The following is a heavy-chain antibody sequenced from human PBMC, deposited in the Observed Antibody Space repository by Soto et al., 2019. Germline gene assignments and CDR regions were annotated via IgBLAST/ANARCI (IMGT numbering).Heavy chain of an antibody. V-gene: IGHV4-30-4*01. CDR3: ARVPSPFDYYYAMDV. CDR2: IFSSGTT. CDR1: GDSISSGNKY. Sequence: QVQLRESGPGLVMPSQTLSLTCTVSGDSISSGNKYWSWIRQAPGKGLEWIGYIFSSGTTYYNPSLKSRLTMSLDTSQNQFSLRLASVTDADSAVYYCARVPSPFDYYYAMDVWGQGPTVTVSS. J-gene: IGHJ6*02. D-gene: IGHD3-16*01.